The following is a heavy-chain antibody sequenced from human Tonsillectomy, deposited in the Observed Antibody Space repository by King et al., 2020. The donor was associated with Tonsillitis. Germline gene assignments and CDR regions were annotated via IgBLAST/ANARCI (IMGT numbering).Heavy chain of an antibody. CDR2: IRSSGRNI. CDR3: AKDKGAAYLDTSRGAFDI. Sequence: VQLVESGGDLVKPGGSLRLSCATSGFTFSDYDMNWVRQAPGKGLEWVSSIRSSGRNINYADSVKGRFTISRDNSKKSLHLQMDSLKVEDTAVYYCAKDKGAAYLDTSRGAFDIWGQGTVVTVSS. CDR1: GFTFSDYD. D-gene: IGHD3/OR15-3a*01. V-gene: IGHV3-21*01. J-gene: IGHJ3*02.